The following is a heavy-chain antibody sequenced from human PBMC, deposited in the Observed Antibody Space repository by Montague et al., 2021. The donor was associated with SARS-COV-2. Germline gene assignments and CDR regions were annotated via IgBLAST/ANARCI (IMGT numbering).Heavy chain of an antibody. J-gene: IGHJ4*02. CDR2: INHRGTS. D-gene: IGHD3-22*01. Sequence: SETLSLTCAVYGGSFSASYWNWIRQPPGKGLEWIGEINHRGTSNYNPSLKSRVSISVDTSKNQFSLSLASVTAADTAVYYCARGRQHFNMIVVVMTGGEYYFDYWAQGTLVTVSS. CDR1: GGSFSASY. CDR3: ARGRQHFNMIVVVMTGGEYYFDY. V-gene: IGHV4-34*01.